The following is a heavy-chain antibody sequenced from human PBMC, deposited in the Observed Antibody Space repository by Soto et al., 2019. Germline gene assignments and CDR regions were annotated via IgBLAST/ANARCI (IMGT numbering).Heavy chain of an antibody. CDR2: VDYSGSS. V-gene: IGHV4-39*07. CDR3: AKLSCTSSTCYFPGWFDP. CDR1: GGSVSSRTYY. Sequence: ASETLSLTCTVSGGSVSSRTYYWAWIRQSPGKGLEWIGNVDYSGSSYYNPSLKSRLTISVDTTKNQFSLQLKSMTAADTAVYYCAKLSCTSSTCYFPGWFDPWGQGTLVTVSS. J-gene: IGHJ5*02. D-gene: IGHD2-2*01.